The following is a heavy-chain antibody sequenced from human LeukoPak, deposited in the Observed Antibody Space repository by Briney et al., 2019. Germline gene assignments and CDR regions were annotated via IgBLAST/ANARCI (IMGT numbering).Heavy chain of an antibody. V-gene: IGHV3-23*01. CDR3: AKESSWYGYDAFHI. J-gene: IGHJ3*02. CDR1: GFTFSSFA. Sequence: GGSLRLSCAVSGFTFSSFAMSWVRQAPGKGLEWVSGVSGGGDNTYYADSVKGRFTISRDNSKNTLYLQMNSLRAEDTAAYYCAKESSWYGYDAFHIWGQGTMVTVSS. D-gene: IGHD6-13*01. CDR2: VSGGGDNT.